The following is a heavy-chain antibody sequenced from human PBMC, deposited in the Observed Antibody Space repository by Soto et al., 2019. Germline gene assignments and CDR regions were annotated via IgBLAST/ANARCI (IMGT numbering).Heavy chain of an antibody. J-gene: IGHJ6*03. D-gene: IGHD6-19*01. CDR3: DRGNYGWSMDV. V-gene: IGHV1-69*02. CDR2: IIPILGIA. Sequence: QVQLVQSGAEVKKPGSSVKVSCKASGGTFSSYTISWVRQAPGQGLEWMGRIIPILGIANYAQKFQGRVTISAGKTTSTAYMELSSLRSEDKAVELCDRGNYGWSMDVWGKGTTVTVSS. CDR1: GGTFSSYT.